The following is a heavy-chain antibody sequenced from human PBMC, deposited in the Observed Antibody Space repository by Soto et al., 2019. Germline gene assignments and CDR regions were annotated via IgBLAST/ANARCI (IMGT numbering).Heavy chain of an antibody. CDR2: ISAYNGNT. D-gene: IGHD3-3*01. J-gene: IGHJ6*02. V-gene: IGHV1-18*04. Sequence: VASVKVSCKASGYTFTSYGISWVRQAPGQGLEWMGWISAYNGNTNYAQKLQGRVTMTTDTSTSTAYMELRSLRSDDTAVYYCARDWNDFWSGYWYYYYYYGMDVWGQGTTVTVSS. CDR1: GYTFTSYG. CDR3: ARDWNDFWSGYWYYYYYYGMDV.